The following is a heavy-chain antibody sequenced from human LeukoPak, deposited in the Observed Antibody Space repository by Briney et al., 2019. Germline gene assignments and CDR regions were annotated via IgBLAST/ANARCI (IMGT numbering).Heavy chain of an antibody. D-gene: IGHD2-2*01. J-gene: IGHJ6*03. V-gene: IGHV1-18*01. Sequence: PEASVKVSCKASGYTFTSYGISWVRQAPGQGLEWVGWISAYNGNTNYAQKLQGRVTMTTDTSTSTAYMELRSLRSDDTAVYYCARGVGECSSTSCYASSYYYYYMDVWGKGTTVTISS. CDR3: ARGVGECSSTSCYASSYYYYYMDV. CDR1: GYTFTSYG. CDR2: ISAYNGNT.